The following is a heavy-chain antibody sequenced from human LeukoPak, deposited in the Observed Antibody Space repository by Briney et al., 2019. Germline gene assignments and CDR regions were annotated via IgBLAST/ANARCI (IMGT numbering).Heavy chain of an antibody. V-gene: IGHV1-69*06. J-gene: IGHJ4*02. CDR3: ARAALLHGGNTNFDY. Sequence: SVKVSCKASGGTFSSYAISWVRQAPGQGLEWMGRIIPIFGTANYAQKFQGRVTITADKSTSTAYMGLSSLRSGDTAVYYCARAALLHGGNTNFDYWGQGTLVTVSS. CDR1: GGTFSSYA. D-gene: IGHD4-23*01. CDR2: IIPIFGTA.